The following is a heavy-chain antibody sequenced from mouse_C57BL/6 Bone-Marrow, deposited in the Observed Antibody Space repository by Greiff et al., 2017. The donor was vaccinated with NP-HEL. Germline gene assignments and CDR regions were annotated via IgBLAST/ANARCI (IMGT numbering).Heavy chain of an antibody. CDR2: IHPNSGST. Sequence: QVQLQQPGAELVKPGASVKLSCKASGYTFTSYWMHWVKQRPGQGLEWIGMIHPNSGSTNYNEKFKSKATLTVDKSSSTAYMQLSSLTSEDSAVYYCARWDDGSSSVYFDYWGQGTTLTVSS. CDR1: GYTFTSYW. D-gene: IGHD1-1*01. J-gene: IGHJ2*01. CDR3: ARWDDGSSSVYFDY. V-gene: IGHV1-64*01.